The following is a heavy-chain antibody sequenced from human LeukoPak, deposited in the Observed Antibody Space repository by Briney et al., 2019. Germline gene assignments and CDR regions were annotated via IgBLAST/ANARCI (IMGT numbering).Heavy chain of an antibody. CDR2: IIPIFGTA. J-gene: IGHJ4*02. V-gene: IGHV1-69*05. CDR3: ARVGGHDYGDYAFDY. CDR1: GGTFSSYA. D-gene: IGHD4-17*01. Sequence: SVKVSCKASGGTFSSYAISWVRQAPGQGLEWMGGIIPIFGTANYAQKFQGRVTITTDESTSTAYMELSSLRSQDTAVYYCARVGGHDYGDYAFDYWGQGTLVTVSS.